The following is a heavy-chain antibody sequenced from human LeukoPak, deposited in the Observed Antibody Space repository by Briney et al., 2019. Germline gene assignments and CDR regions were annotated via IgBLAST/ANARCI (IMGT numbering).Heavy chain of an antibody. D-gene: IGHD3-3*01. J-gene: IGHJ4*02. CDR2: ISSSGSTI. CDR3: ARALTYYDFWSGYRYYFDY. Sequence: GSLRLSCAASGFTFSSYEMNWVRQAPGKGLEWVSYISSSGSTIYYADSVKGRFTISRDNAKNSLYLQMNSLRAEDTAVYYCARALTYYDFWSGYRYYFDYWGQGTLVTVSS. CDR1: GFTFSSYE. V-gene: IGHV3-48*03.